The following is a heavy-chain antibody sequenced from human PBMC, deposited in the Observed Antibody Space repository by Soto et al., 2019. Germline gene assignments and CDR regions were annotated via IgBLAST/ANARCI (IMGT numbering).Heavy chain of an antibody. V-gene: IGHV4-31*03. CDR1: GGSISNGGYY. J-gene: IGHJ4*02. Sequence: SETLSLTCTVSGGSISNGGYYWTWIRQHPGKGLEAIGHIYYTGSTFYNPSLKGRVAISIGTSKNQFSLKLTSVTAADTAIYYCARNQITYYDNMNGSLYYFGCWGQGTLVTVSS. CDR2: IYYTGST. CDR3: ARNQITYYDNMNGSLYYFGC. D-gene: IGHD3-22*01.